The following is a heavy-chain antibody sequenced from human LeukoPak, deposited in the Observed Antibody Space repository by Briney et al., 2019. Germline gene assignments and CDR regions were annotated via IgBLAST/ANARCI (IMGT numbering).Heavy chain of an antibody. D-gene: IGHD2/OR15-2a*01. CDR2: IYHSGST. Sequence: SETLSLTCAVSGRSISSGGYSWSWIRQPPGKGLEWFVYIYHSGSTYYNPSLKSRVTISVDRSKNQFSLKLSSVTAADTAVYYCARGGIFATMSDAFDIWGQGTMVTVSS. CDR3: ARGGIFATMSDAFDI. CDR1: GRSISSGGYS. J-gene: IGHJ3*02. V-gene: IGHV4-30-2*01.